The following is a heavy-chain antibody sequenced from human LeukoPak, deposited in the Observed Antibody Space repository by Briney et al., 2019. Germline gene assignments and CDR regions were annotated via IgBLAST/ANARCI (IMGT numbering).Heavy chain of an antibody. Sequence: GGSLRLSCVASGFTFSSYWMHWVRQAPGKGLAWVSRINSDGSSTSYADSVKGRFTISRDNAKSTLFLQMNSLRAEDTAVYYCVGYSKYYFDYWGQGTLVTLSS. D-gene: IGHD5-18*01. J-gene: IGHJ4*02. CDR1: GFTFSSYW. CDR2: INSDGSST. V-gene: IGHV3-74*01. CDR3: VGYSKYYFDY.